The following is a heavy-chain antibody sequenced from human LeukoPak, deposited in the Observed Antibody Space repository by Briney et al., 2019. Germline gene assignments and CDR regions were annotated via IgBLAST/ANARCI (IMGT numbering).Heavy chain of an antibody. D-gene: IGHD3-22*01. Sequence: GASVKVSCKASGYTFTSYYMHWVRQAPGQGLEWMGIINPSGGSTSCAQKFQGRVTMTRDTSTSTVYMELSSLRSEDTAVYYCARLGGDYYDASCWGQGTLVTVSS. V-gene: IGHV1-46*01. CDR1: GYTFTSYY. CDR3: ARLGGDYYDASC. CDR2: INPSGGST. J-gene: IGHJ4*02.